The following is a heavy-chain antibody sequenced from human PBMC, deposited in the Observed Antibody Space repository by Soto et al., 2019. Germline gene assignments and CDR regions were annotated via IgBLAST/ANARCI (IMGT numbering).Heavy chain of an antibody. CDR1: ELPFSSSS. CDR3: AICHFGVTMDV. D-gene: IGHD3-3*01. Sequence: EVQLLESGGGLVQPGGSLRLSCAASELPFSSSSMIWVRQAPGKGLEWVSGVNGVGDITYYAESVKGRFTISRDNSKNPLYLQMNSLRAADTAVFYCAICHFGVTMDVRGQGTTFTVSS. V-gene: IGHV3-23*01. CDR2: VNGVGDIT. J-gene: IGHJ6*02.